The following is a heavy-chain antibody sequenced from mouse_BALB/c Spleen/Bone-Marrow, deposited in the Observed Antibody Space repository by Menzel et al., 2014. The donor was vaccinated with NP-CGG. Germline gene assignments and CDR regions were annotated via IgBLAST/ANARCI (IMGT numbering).Heavy chain of an antibody. CDR2: IDPANGNT. V-gene: IGHV14-3*02. Sequence: SGAELVKPGASVKLSCTASGFNIKDAYMHWVKQRPEQGLEWIGRIDPANGNTKYDPKFQGKATITADTSSNTAYLQLSSLTSEDTAVYYCARYRLGTYFDYWGQGTTRTVSS. CDR3: ARYRLGTYFDY. J-gene: IGHJ2*01. D-gene: IGHD2-14*01. CDR1: GFNIKDAY.